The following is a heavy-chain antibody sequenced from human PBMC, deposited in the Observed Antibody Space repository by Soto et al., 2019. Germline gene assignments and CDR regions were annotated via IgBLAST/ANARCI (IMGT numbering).Heavy chain of an antibody. V-gene: IGHV3-30*02. D-gene: IGHD1-26*01. CDR1: GFTFSTYG. CDR3: AKEFQWELHAFDI. J-gene: IGHJ3*02. CDR2: MGNDGITT. Sequence: VGSLRLSCAASGFTFSTYGMHWVCQAPGKGLEWVAVMGNDGITTFYADSVKGRFTISRDNSKNTLFLQMNSLRADDTAVYYCAKEFQWELHAFDIWGQGTMVTVSS.